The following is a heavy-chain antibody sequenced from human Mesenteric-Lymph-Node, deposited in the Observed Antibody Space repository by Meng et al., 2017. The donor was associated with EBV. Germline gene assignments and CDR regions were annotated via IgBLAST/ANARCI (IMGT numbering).Heavy chain of an antibody. CDR1: GYTLTELS. Sequence: QVQLVQSGAEVKKPGASVKVSCKVSGYTLTELSIHRVRQAPGKGPEWMGGFDPEDGEIIYSQKFQGRIIMTEDTSSDTAYMELSSLRSEDTAVYYCATQRGQWLVPYFDYWGQGTLVTVSS. CDR3: ATQRGQWLVPYFDY. D-gene: IGHD6-19*01. J-gene: IGHJ4*02. CDR2: FDPEDGEI. V-gene: IGHV1-24*01.